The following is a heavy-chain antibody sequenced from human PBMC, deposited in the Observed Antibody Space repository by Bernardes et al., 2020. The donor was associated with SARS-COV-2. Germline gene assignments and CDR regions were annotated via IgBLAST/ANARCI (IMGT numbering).Heavy chain of an antibody. CDR1: GDSVANNNAA. J-gene: IGHJ6*02. Sequence: SQTLSLTCAISGDSVANNNAAWNWIRQSPSRGLEWLGRTYYKSEWKNDYEVSVKSRIIIKSDTSKNQFSLQLKSVTPDDTAVYYCARDSSDILTGHFYYYGMDVWGQGITVTVSS. D-gene: IGHD3-9*01. CDR2: TYYKSEWKN. V-gene: IGHV6-1*01. CDR3: ARDSSDILTGHFYYYGMDV.